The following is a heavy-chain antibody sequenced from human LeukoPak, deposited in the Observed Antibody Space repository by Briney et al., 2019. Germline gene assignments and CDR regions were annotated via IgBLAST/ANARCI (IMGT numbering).Heavy chain of an antibody. J-gene: IGHJ4*02. V-gene: IGHV4-39*01. CDR2: IYSSGNT. CDR1: GDSISSGRNY. Sequence: SETLSLTCSVSGDSISSGRNYWGWIRQSPGKGLEWIASIYSSGNTHSNPSLKSRVSISVDTSKNQVSLKLYSVTASDAAIYYCARHLSGTTMSHYFDFWGQGTLVTVSS. CDR3: ARHLSGTTMSHYFDF. D-gene: IGHD1-1*01.